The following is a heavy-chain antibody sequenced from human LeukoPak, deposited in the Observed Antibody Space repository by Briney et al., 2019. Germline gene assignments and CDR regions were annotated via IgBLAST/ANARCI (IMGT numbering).Heavy chain of an antibody. D-gene: IGHD3-22*01. Sequence: ASVKVSCKASGGTFSSYAISWVRQALGQGLEWMGWINPNSGGTNYAQKFQGRVTMTRDTSISTAYMELSRLRSDDTAVYYCARSGGKNSSGYQASGYWGQGTLVTVSS. CDR3: ARSGGKNSSGYQASGY. CDR2: INPNSGGT. V-gene: IGHV1-2*02. J-gene: IGHJ4*02. CDR1: GGTFSSYA.